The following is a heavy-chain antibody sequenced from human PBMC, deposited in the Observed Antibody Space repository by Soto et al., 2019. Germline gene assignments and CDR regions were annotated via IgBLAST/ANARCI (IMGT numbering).Heavy chain of an antibody. Sequence: TSETLSLTCTVSGGSISSGDYYWSWIRQPPGKGLEWIGYIYYSGSTYYNPSLKSRVTISVDTSKNQFSLKLSSVTAADTAVYYCARGVVPAAIRRGGGVYYYYGMDVWGQGTTVTVSS. J-gene: IGHJ6*02. D-gene: IGHD2-2*02. CDR3: ARGVVPAAIRRGGGVYYYYGMDV. CDR2: IYYSGST. V-gene: IGHV4-30-4*01. CDR1: GGSISSGDYY.